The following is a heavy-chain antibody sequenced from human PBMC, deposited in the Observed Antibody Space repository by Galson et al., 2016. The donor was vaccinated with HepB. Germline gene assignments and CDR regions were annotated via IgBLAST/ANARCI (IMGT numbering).Heavy chain of an antibody. CDR2: IRSKAYGGTT. D-gene: IGHD2-2*01. Sequence: SLRLSCAASGFIFGDYAMSWFRQAPGKGLEWVGFIRSKAYGGTTEYAASVKGRFTISRDDSKSIAYLQMNSLKTEDTAVYYCTGALLGYCRSTSCYFTGYWFDPWGQGTLVTVSS. CDR3: TGALLGYCRSTSCYFTGYWFDP. J-gene: IGHJ5*02. V-gene: IGHV3-49*03. CDR1: GFIFGDYA.